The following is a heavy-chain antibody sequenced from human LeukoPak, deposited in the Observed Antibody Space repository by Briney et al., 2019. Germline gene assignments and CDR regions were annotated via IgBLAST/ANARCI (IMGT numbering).Heavy chain of an antibody. CDR2: INPNSGAT. V-gene: IGHV1-2*02. J-gene: IGHJ4*02. CDR1: GYIFTGYY. D-gene: IGHD1-26*01. Sequence: ASVKLSCKASGYIFTGYYMHWVRQAPGQGLEWMGWINPNSGATNYAQKFQGRVTMTRDMSISTVYMEVSSLRSDDAAGYYCAKEGLERWELSGYYWGQGTLVTVSS. CDR3: AKEGLERWELSGYY.